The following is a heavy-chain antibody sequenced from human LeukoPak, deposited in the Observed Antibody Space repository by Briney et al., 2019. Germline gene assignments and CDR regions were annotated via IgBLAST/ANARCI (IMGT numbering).Heavy chain of an antibody. CDR3: VRGYYYDSSGYWVRAFDI. Sequence: SETLSLTCAVYGGSFSGYYWSWIRQPPGKGLEWIGEINHSGYTNYNPSLKSRVTISVDRSKNQFSLKLSSVTAADTAVYYCVRGYYYDSSGYWVRAFDIWGQGTTVTVSS. J-gene: IGHJ3*02. V-gene: IGHV4-34*01. CDR2: INHSGYT. CDR1: GGSFSGYY. D-gene: IGHD3-22*01.